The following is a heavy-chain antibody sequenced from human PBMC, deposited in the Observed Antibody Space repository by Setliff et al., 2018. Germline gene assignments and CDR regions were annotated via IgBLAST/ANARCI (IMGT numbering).Heavy chain of an antibody. CDR3: AREDGPNYYYYYMDI. CDR1: GASISSYF. V-gene: IGHV4-4*08. CDR2: IHTSEST. Sequence: SETLSLTCSVSGASISSYFWTWIRQPPGKGLEWIGNIHTSESTKYNPSLKSRVTISLDTSKRQFSLKLSAVTAADTAVYFCAREDGPNYYYYYMDIWGKGTTVTVSS. J-gene: IGHJ6*03. D-gene: IGHD2-8*01.